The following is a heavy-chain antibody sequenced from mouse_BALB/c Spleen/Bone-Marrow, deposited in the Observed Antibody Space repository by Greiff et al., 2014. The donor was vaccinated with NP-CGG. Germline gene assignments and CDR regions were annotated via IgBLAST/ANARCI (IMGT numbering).Heavy chain of an antibody. CDR1: GFNFKDTY. Sequence: EVQLQQSGAELVKPGASVKLSCTASGFNFKDTYMHWVKQRPEQGLEWIGRIDPANGNTNYDPKFQGKATITADTSSNTAYLQLSSLTSEDTAVYYCARGLLQYYYAMAYWGQGTSVTVSS. J-gene: IGHJ4*01. CDR3: ARGLLQYYYAMAY. D-gene: IGHD2-3*01. CDR2: IDPANGNT. V-gene: IGHV14-3*02.